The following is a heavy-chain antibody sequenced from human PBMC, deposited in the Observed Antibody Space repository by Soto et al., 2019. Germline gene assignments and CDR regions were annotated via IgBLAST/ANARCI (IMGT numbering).Heavy chain of an antibody. CDR3: ASVSYYYYGMDV. CDR1: GGTFSSYA. Sequence: SVKVSCKASGGTFSSYAISWVRQAPGQGLEWMGGIIPIFGTANYAQKFQGRVTITADESTSTAYMELSSLRSENTAVYYCASVSYYYYGMDVWGQGTTVTVSS. D-gene: IGHD3-16*01. J-gene: IGHJ6*02. V-gene: IGHV1-69*13. CDR2: IIPIFGTA.